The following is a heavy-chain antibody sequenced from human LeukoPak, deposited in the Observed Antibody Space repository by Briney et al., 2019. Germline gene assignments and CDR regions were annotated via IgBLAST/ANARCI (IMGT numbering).Heavy chain of an antibody. J-gene: IGHJ6*03. V-gene: IGHV1-2*02. D-gene: IGHD4-11*01. CDR3: AREGGPTTVSYYYYMDV. Sequence: ASVKVSCKASGYTFTGYYMHWVRQAPGQGLEWMGWINPNSGGTNYAQKFQGRVTMTRDTSISTAYMELSRLRSDDTAVYYCAREGGPTTVSYYYYMDVWGKGTTVTVSS. CDR2: INPNSGGT. CDR1: GYTFTGYY.